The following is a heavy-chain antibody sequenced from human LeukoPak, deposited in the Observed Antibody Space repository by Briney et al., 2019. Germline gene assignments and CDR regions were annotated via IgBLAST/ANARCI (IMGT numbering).Heavy chain of an antibody. D-gene: IGHD3-22*01. CDR2: IIPLLGIA. Sequence: GASVKVSCKASGGTFNTYAISWVRQAPGQGLEWMGRIIPLLGIANYTQKFQGRLTIIADKSTSTAYMELSSLRSEDTAVYYCARKNYYENSAKDYWGQGTLVTVSS. J-gene: IGHJ4*02. V-gene: IGHV1-69*04. CDR3: ARKNYYENSAKDY. CDR1: GGTFNTYA.